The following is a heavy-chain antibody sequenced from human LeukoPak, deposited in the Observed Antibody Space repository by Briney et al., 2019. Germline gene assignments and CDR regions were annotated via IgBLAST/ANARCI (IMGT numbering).Heavy chain of an antibody. CDR1: GGSISTSAYY. D-gene: IGHD1-26*01. CDR3: AKGESGSYYISGP. Sequence: PSETLSLTCIVSGGSISTSAYYWGWIRQPPGEGLQWIGSIYYSGNTYYNSSLKSRVTISVDTSTSQFSLRLSSVTAADTAVYYCAKGESGSYYISGPWGQGTLVTVSS. J-gene: IGHJ5*02. CDR2: IYYSGNT. V-gene: IGHV4-39*01.